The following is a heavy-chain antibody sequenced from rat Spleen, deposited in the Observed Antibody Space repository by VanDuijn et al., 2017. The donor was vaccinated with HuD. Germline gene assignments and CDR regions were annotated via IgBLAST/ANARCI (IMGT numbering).Heavy chain of an antibody. V-gene: IGHV2-63*01. J-gene: IGHJ3*01. CDR2: MRYNGDT. CDR1: GFSLTSYN. Sequence: QVQLKESGPGLVQPSETLSLTCTVSGFSLTSYNVHWVRQPPGKGLEWMGRMRYNGDTSYNSALKSRLSISRDTSTSQVFLKMNSLQTEDTAIYFCARDEYRDNWGFGYWGQGTLVTVSS. D-gene: IGHD1-5*01. CDR3: ARDEYRDNWGFGY.